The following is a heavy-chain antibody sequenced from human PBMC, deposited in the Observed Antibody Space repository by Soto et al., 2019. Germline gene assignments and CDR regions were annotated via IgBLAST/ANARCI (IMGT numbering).Heavy chain of an antibody. CDR2: IWYDGSNK. CDR1: GFTFSSYG. V-gene: IGHV3-33*01. D-gene: IGHD2-2*01. J-gene: IGHJ6*02. CDR3: ARPQGDCISTSCYATYYYYGMDV. Sequence: QVQLVECGGGVVQPGRSLRLSCAASGFTFSSYGMHWVRQAPGKGLEWVAVIWYDGSNKYYADSVKGRFTISRDNSKNTLYLQMNSLRAEDTAVYYCARPQGDCISTSCYATYYYYGMDVWGQGTTVTVSS.